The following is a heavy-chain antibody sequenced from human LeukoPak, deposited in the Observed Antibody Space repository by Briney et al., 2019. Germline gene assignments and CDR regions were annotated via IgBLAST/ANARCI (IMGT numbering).Heavy chain of an antibody. D-gene: IGHD3-10*01. J-gene: IGHJ4*02. Sequence: PSETLSLTCTVSGGSISSSTYYWGWIRQPPGKGLEWIGSVYYRGNTYYNPSLKSRLTISVDTSKNQFSLKLSSVTAADTAVYYCARGGPILWFGELSPRFPTYGQYWGQGTLVTVSS. V-gene: IGHV4-39*07. CDR3: ARGGPILWFGELSPRFPTYGQY. CDR2: VYYRGNT. CDR1: GGSISSSTYY.